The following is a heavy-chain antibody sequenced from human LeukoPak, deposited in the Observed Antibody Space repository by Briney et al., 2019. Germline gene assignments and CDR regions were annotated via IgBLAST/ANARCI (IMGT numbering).Heavy chain of an antibody. V-gene: IGHV4-34*01. CDR1: GGSFSGYY. CDR2: INHSGST. D-gene: IGHD3-16*01. Sequence: SETLSLTCAVYGGSFSGYYWSWIRQPPGKGLEWIGEINHSGSTNYYPSLKSRVTISVDTSKNQFSLKLSSVTAADTAVYYCARAPTLQGDYYYYGMDVWGQGAMVTVSS. CDR3: ARAPTLQGDYYYYGMDV. J-gene: IGHJ6*02.